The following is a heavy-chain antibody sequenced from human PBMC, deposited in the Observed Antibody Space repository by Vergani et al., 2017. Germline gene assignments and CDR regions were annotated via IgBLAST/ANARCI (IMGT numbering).Heavy chain of an antibody. CDR2: ISFNGLTV. CDR1: GFRFDQFG. CDR3: VQGGLYSFYYFMNV. Sequence: EVELVDSGGKVVRPGGSLRLSCVASGFRFDQFGMMWVRQSPGKGPEWVAGISFNGLTVGYSESVEGLFTISRENSKKSLFLQMSNVRAEDTASYHCVQGGLYSFYYFMNVWGNGTTVKVSS. D-gene: IGHD2/OR15-2a*01. J-gene: IGHJ6*03. V-gene: IGHV3-20*01.